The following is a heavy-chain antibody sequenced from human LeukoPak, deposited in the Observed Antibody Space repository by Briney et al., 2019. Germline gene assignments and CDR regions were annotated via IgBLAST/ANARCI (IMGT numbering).Heavy chain of an antibody. CDR3: AKDYGDYNRGYSYYYMDV. CDR2: ISYDENDK. J-gene: IGHJ6*03. D-gene: IGHD4-17*01. Sequence: PGRSLRLSCAASGFTFSNYGMHWVRQAPGKGLEWVVIISYDENDKYYADSVKGRFTISRDSSKNTLYLQMNSLRAEDTAVYYCAKDYGDYNRGYSYYYMDVWGKGTTVTVSS. CDR1: GFTFSNYG. V-gene: IGHV3-30*18.